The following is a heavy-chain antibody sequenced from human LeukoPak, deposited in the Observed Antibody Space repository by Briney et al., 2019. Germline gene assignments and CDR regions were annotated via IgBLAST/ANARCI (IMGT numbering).Heavy chain of an antibody. CDR3: TTPSGSYQGGDLDY. V-gene: IGHV3-23*01. D-gene: IGHD1-26*01. J-gene: IGHJ4*02. CDR2: ISGSGGST. Sequence: GGSLRLSCAASGFTFSSYAMSWVRQAPGKGLEWVSAISGSGGSTYYADSVKGRFTISRDNSKNTLYLQMNSLKTEDTAVYYCTTPSGSYQGGDLDYWGQGTLVTVSS. CDR1: GFTFSSYA.